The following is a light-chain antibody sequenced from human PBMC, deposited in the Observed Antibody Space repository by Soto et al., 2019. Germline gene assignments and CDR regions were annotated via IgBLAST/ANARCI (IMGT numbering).Light chain of an antibody. J-gene: IGLJ1*01. V-gene: IGLV2-8*01. CDR2: EVS. CDR1: SSDVGGYKY. Sequence: QSVLTQPPSASGSPGQSVTISCTGTSSDVGGYKYVSWYQQHPGKGPKLMIYEVSKRPSGVPDRFSGSKSANTASLTVSVLQAEDEADYYCSSFAGNNHFVFGTGTKLTVL. CDR3: SSFAGNNHFV.